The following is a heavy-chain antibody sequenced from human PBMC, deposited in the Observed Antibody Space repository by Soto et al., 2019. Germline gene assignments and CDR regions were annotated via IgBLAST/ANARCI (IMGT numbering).Heavy chain of an antibody. CDR2: IIPILGKT. J-gene: IGHJ4*02. CDR3: ASPTSPRGSGFLLDD. D-gene: IGHD1-26*01. Sequence: QVQLVQSGAEVKKPGSSVKVSCKASGGTFSSYTISWVRQAPGQGLEWMGRIIPILGKTHYAQKFQGRVTITADKSASGAYMELSSLRSEDTAEYYWASPTSPRGSGFLLDDWGQGTLVTVSS. CDR1: GGTFSSYT. V-gene: IGHV1-69*02.